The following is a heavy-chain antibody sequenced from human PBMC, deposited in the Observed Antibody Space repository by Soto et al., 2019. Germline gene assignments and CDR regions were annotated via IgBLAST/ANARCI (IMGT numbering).Heavy chain of an antibody. CDR2: INHSGST. J-gene: IGHJ4*02. CDR1: GGSFSGYY. Sequence: AETLSVTCAVYGGSFSGYYWSWIRQPPGKGLEWIGEINHSGSTNYNPSLKSRVTISVDNSKNTLYLQMNSLRAEDTAVYYCARGSSGWYVFDYWGQGTLVTVSS. D-gene: IGHD6-19*01. CDR3: ARGSSGWYVFDY. V-gene: IGHV4-34*01.